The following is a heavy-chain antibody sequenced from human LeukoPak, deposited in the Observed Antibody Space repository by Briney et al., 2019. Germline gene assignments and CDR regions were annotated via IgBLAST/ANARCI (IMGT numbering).Heavy chain of an antibody. V-gene: IGHV4-59*01. J-gene: IGHJ4*02. D-gene: IGHD3-3*01. Sequence: SETLSLTCTVSGGSISSYYWSWIRQPPGKGLEWIGYIYYSGCTNYNPSLKSRVTISVDTSKNQFSLKLSSVTAADTAVYYCAREGFWSGSFDYWGQGTLVTVSS. CDR1: GGSISSYY. CDR3: AREGFWSGSFDY. CDR2: IYYSGCT.